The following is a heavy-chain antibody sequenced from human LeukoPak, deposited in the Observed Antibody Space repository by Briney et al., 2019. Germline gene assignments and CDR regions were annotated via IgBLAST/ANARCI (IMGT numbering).Heavy chain of an antibody. V-gene: IGHV4-38-2*02. D-gene: IGHD6-13*01. J-gene: IGHJ1*01. CDR2: IYHSGST. CDR3: ARSYSTTWGYYQH. CDR1: GFSISSSYY. Sequence: TSETLSLTCTVSGFSISSSYYWGWVRQPPGKGLEWIGSIYHSGSTYYNPSLKSRVTISADTSKNQFSLKLSSVTAADTAVYFCARSYSTTWGYYQHWGQGTLVTVSS.